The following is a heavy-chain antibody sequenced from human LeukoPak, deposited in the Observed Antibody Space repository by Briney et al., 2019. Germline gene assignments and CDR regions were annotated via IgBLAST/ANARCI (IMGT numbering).Heavy chain of an antibody. V-gene: IGHV4-59*01. CDR2: IYYSGST. CDR3: ARGRSRPGGNFDY. D-gene: IGHD2-8*02. CDR1: GGSISSYY. J-gene: IGHJ4*02. Sequence: PSETLSLTCTVSGGSISSYYWSWIRQPPGKGLEWIGYIYYSGSTNYNPSLKSRVTISVDTSKNQFSLKLSSVTAADTAVYYCARGRSRPGGNFDYWGQGTLVTVSS.